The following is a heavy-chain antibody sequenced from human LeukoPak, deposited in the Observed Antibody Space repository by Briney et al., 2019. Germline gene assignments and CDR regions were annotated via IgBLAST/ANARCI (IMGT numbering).Heavy chain of an antibody. Sequence: PGRSLRLSCAASGFTFSSYGMHWVRQAPGKGLEWVAVIWYDGSNKYYADSVKGRFTISRDNSKNTLYLQMNSLRAEDTAVCYCARDRAVSSGYSYYFDYWGQGTLVTVSS. D-gene: IGHD3-22*01. CDR3: ARDRAVSSGYSYYFDY. CDR2: IWYDGSNK. CDR1: GFTFSSYG. J-gene: IGHJ4*02. V-gene: IGHV3-33*01.